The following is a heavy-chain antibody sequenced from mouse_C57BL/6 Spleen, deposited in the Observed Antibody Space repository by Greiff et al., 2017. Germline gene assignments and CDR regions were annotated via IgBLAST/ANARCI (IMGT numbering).Heavy chain of an antibody. CDR1: GYSITSGYY. Sequence: VQLQQSGPGLVKPSQSLSLTCSVTGYSITSGYYWNWIRQFPGNKLEWMGYISYDGSNNYNPSLKNRISITRDTSKNQFFLKLNSVTTEDTATYYCARAITGTLDYWGQGTTLTVSS. D-gene: IGHD4-1*01. CDR3: ARAITGTLDY. V-gene: IGHV3-6*01. CDR2: ISYDGSN. J-gene: IGHJ2*01.